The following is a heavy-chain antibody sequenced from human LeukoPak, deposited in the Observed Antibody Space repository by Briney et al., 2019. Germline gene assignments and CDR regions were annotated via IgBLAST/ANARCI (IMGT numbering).Heavy chain of an antibody. CDR3: ARAQNDYPFDY. V-gene: IGHV4-39*07. CDR1: GGSISSSSYY. Sequence: PSETLSLTCTVSGGSISSSSYYWGWIRQPPGKGLEWIGSIYYSGSTYYNPSLKSRVTISVDTSKNQFSLKLSSVTAADTAVYYCARAQNDYPFDYWGQGTLVTVSS. CDR2: IYYSGST. J-gene: IGHJ4*02. D-gene: IGHD4/OR15-4a*01.